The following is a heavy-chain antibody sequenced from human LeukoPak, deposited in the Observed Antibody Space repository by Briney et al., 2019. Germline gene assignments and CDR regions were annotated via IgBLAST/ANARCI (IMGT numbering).Heavy chain of an antibody. J-gene: IGHJ4*02. CDR2: IYSGGST. CDR3: AKDILQAGGKRPVGH. CDR1: GFTVSSNY. Sequence: GGSLRLSCAASGFTVSSNYMSWVRQAPGKGLEWVSVIYSGGSTYYADSVKGRFTISRDNSKNTLYLQMNSLRAEDTAVYYCAKDILQAGGKRPVGHWGQGTLVTVSS. V-gene: IGHV3-53*01. D-gene: IGHD6-13*01.